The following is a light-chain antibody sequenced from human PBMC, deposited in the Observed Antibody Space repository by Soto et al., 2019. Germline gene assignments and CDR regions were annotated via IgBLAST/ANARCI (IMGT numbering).Light chain of an antibody. J-gene: IGLJ1*01. CDR3: SSYTSSSTSRYV. Sequence: QSVLTQPASVSGSPGQSITISCTGTSSDVGGYNYVSWYQQHPGKAPKLMICDVSNRPSGVSNRFSGSKSGNTASLTISGLQAEDEADYYCSSYTSSSTSRYVFGTGTKLTVL. CDR2: DVS. CDR1: SSDVGGYNY. V-gene: IGLV2-14*01.